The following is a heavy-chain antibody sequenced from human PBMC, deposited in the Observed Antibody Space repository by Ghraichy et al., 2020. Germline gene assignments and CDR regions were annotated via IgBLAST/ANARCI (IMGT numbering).Heavy chain of an antibody. V-gene: IGHV3-30-3*01. CDR1: GFTFSSYP. CDR3: ARDSSAEGYYYMDV. J-gene: IGHJ6*03. Sequence: GGSLRLSCAASGFTFSSYPMHWVRQAPGKGLEWVAVISYDGSNKYYADSVKGRFTISRDNSKNTLYLQMNSLSAEDTAVCDCARDSSAEGYYYMDVWGKGTTVTVSS. CDR2: ISYDGSNK.